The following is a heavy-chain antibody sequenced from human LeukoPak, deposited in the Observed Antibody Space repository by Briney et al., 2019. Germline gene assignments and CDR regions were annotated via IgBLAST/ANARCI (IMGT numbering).Heavy chain of an antibody. D-gene: IGHD1-26*01. CDR1: GFTFSSNW. CDR2: IKQDGSEK. J-gene: IGHJ4*02. Sequence: PGGSLRLSCAASGFTFSSNWMSWVRQAPGKGLEWVANIKQDGSEKYYVDSVKGRFTISRDNAKNSLYLQMNSLRAEDTAVYYCARDKGGSYSSFDYWGQGTLVTVSS. CDR3: ARDKGGSYSSFDY. V-gene: IGHV3-7*03.